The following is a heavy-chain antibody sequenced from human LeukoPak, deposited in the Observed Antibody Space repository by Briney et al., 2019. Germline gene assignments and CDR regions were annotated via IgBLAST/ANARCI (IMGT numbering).Heavy chain of an antibody. CDR3: TTTYHYDSSGYSSYY. CDR2: IYSGGST. V-gene: IGHV3-53*01. D-gene: IGHD3-22*01. J-gene: IGHJ4*02. Sequence: GGSLRLSCAASGFTVSSNYMSCVRQAPGKGLEWVSVIYSGGSTYYADSVKGRFTISRDNSKNTLYLQMNSLKTEDTAFYYCTTTYHYDSSGYSSYYWGQGTLVTVSS. CDR1: GFTVSSNY.